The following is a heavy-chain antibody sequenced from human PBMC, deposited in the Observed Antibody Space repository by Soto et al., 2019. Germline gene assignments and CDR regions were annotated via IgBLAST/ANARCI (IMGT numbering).Heavy chain of an antibody. D-gene: IGHD3-9*01. Sequence: QVQLVESGGGVVQPGRSLRLSCAASRFTFSSYGMHWVRQAPGKGLEWVAVISYDGSNKYYADSVKGRFTISRDNSKNTLYLQMNSLRAEDTAVYYCAKAGYFDWLWFDYWGQGTLVTVSS. CDR3: AKAGYFDWLWFDY. CDR1: RFTFSSYG. V-gene: IGHV3-30*18. J-gene: IGHJ4*02. CDR2: ISYDGSNK.